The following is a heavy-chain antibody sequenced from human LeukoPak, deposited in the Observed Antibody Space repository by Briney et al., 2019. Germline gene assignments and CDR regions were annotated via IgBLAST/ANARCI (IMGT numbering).Heavy chain of an antibody. J-gene: IGHJ4*02. V-gene: IGHV1-69*05. CDR1: GYTFTSYG. Sequence: ASVKVSCKASGYTFTSYGISWVRQAPGQGLEWMGGIIPIFGTANYAQKFQGRVTITTDESTSTAYMELSSLRSEDTAVYYCARVRTAGSGWTQKDFDYWGQGTLVTVSS. CDR3: ARVRTAGSGWTQKDFDY. CDR2: IIPIFGTA. D-gene: IGHD6-19*01.